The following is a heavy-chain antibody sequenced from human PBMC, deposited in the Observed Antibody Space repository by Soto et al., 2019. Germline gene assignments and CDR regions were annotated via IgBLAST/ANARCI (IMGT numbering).Heavy chain of an antibody. CDR3: ARLRSGSYYTPEYFQH. J-gene: IGHJ1*01. V-gene: IGHV4-30-4*01. CDR2: IYYSGST. D-gene: IGHD1-26*01. Sequence: PSETLSLTCTVSGGSISSGDYYWSWIRQPPGKGLEWIGYIYYSGSTYYNPSLKSRVTISVDTSKNQFSLKLSSVTAADTAVYYCARLRSGSYYTPEYFQHWGQGTLVTVSS. CDR1: GGSISSGDYY.